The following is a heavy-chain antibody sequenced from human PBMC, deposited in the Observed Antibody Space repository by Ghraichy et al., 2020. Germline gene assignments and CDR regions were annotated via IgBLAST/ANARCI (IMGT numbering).Heavy chain of an antibody. CDR3: ARGSRVVRFFYYDGMDV. D-gene: IGHD4-23*01. J-gene: IGHJ6*02. CDR2: ITGSSRTI. Sequence: GGSLRLSCVGSGFTFSSYSMNWVRQSPGKGLEWVSYITGSSRTISYADSAKGRFTISRDNAQNSLYLQMSSLRDEDTAVYYCARGSRVVRFFYYDGMDVWGQGTTVTVSS. CDR1: GFTFSSYS. V-gene: IGHV3-48*02.